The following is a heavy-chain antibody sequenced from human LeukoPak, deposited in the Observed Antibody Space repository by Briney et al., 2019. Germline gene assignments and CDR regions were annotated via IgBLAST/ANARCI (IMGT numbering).Heavy chain of an antibody. CDR1: GFTFSSYA. Sequence: PGGSLRLSCAASGFTFSSYAMHWVRQAPGKGLEWVALISYDGSNKDYADSVKSRFTISRDNSKNTLYLQMNSLRAEDTAVYYCVRGEYYYDSSGRGFDLWGRGTLVTVSS. J-gene: IGHJ2*01. D-gene: IGHD3-22*01. CDR3: VRGEYYYDSSGRGFDL. CDR2: ISYDGSNK. V-gene: IGHV3-30-3*01.